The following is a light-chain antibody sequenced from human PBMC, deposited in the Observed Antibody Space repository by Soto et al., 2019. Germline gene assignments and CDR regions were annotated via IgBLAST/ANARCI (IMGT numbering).Light chain of an antibody. J-gene: IGKJ1*01. Sequence: DIQMTQSPSTLSASVGDRVTITCRASQSVSSWLAWYQQKPGKAPNLLIYKTSSLETGVPSRFSGSGSGTEFTLTISNLQPDDFATYYCQEYKSYSSWTFGQGTKVEIK. CDR3: QEYKSYSSWT. CDR2: KTS. CDR1: QSVSSW. V-gene: IGKV1-5*03.